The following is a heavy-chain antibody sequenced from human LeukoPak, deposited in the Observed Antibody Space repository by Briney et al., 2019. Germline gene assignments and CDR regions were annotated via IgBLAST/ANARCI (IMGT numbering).Heavy chain of an antibody. CDR2: IDWDDDK. D-gene: IGHD3-22*01. CDR3: ARMTPTMMGAFDI. CDR1: GFSLSTSGMR. J-gene: IGHJ3*02. V-gene: IGHV2-70*04. Sequence: SGPTLVNPTQTLTLTCTFSGFSLSTSGMRASWIRQPPGKAQEWLARIDWDDDKFYSTSLKTRLTISKDTSKNQVVLTMTNMDPVDTATYYCARMTPTMMGAFDIWGQGTMVTVSS.